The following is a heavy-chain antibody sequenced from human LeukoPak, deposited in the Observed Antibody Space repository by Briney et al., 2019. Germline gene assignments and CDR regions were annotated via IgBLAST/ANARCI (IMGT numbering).Heavy chain of an antibody. CDR2: MNPNSGNT. D-gene: IGHD3-10*01. Sequence: ASVKVSCKASGYTFTSYDINWVRQATGQGLEWMGWMNPNSGNTGYAQKFQGRVTMTRNTSISTAYMELSSLRSEDTAVYYCARGSTTSTYYHGSGKWRYYGMDVWGQGTTVTVSS. CDR1: GYTFTSYD. V-gene: IGHV1-8*01. CDR3: ARGSTTSTYYHGSGKWRYYGMDV. J-gene: IGHJ6*02.